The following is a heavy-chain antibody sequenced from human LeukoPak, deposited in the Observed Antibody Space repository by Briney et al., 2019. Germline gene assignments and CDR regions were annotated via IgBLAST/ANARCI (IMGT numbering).Heavy chain of an antibody. V-gene: IGHV3-30*02. CDR1: GFTFSTYG. J-gene: IGHJ1*01. CDR2: IRYGATDK. D-gene: IGHD3-10*01. Sequence: PGGSLRLSCAASGFTFSTYGMHWVRQAPGKGLEWVSFIRYGATDKYYADSVKGRFTISRDNSRNTLYLQMNSLRTEDTAVYYCAKDGGDYGSGSNPKHCHHWGQGTLVTVSS. CDR3: AKDGGDYGSGSNPKHCHH.